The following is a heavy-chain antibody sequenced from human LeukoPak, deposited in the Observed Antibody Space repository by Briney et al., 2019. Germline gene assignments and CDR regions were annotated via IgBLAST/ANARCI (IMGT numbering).Heavy chain of an antibody. CDR2: IYHSGST. V-gene: IGHV4-30-2*01. Sequence: SETLFLTCAVSGGSISSGGYSWSWIRQPPGKGLEWIGYIYHSGSTYYNPSLKSRVTISVDTSKNQFSLKLSSVTAADTAVYYCAREPRSSSFDYWGQGTLVTVSS. CDR3: AREPRSSSFDY. D-gene: IGHD6-13*01. J-gene: IGHJ4*02. CDR1: GGSISSGGYS.